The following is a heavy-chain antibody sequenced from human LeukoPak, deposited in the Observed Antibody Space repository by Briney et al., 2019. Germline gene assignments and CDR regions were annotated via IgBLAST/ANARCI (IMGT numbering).Heavy chain of an antibody. CDR3: ARGLLDYDGTGYLRNTFDS. J-gene: IGHJ4*02. D-gene: IGHD3-22*01. Sequence: SETLSCTCTSSGGTRSIYWWSWIRQPPGKALEWVGYISDSGSTNYNPSLKSRVTISVDTSQNQFSLKLSSVTAADTAVYYCARGLLDYDGTGYLRNTFDSWGQRTLVTVSS. CDR1: GGTRSIYW. CDR2: ISDSGST. V-gene: IGHV4-59*12.